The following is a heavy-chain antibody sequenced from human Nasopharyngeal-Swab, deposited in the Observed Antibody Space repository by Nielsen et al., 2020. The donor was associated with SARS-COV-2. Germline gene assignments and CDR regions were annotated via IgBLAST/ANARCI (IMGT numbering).Heavy chain of an antibody. D-gene: IGHD4-23*01. CDR1: GNSLTEIS. CDR2: FDPTDGKT. J-gene: IGHJ4*02. V-gene: IGHV1-24*01. Sequence: ASLKVSCKVSGNSLTEISMHWVRQAPGKGLEWMGGFDPTDGKTIYTEKFQGRVIMTEDTSTATAYMELSSLRSEDTARYYCAVVTRSILGVDYGNSAFDYWGLGTLVTVSS. CDR3: AVVTRSILGVDYGNSAFDY.